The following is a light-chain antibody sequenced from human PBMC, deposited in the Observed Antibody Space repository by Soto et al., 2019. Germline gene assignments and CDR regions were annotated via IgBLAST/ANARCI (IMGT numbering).Light chain of an antibody. V-gene: IGKV1-8*01. CDR3: QDYYNYPWT. CDR2: ASS. Sequence: AIRMTQSPSSFSASTGDRVTITCRASQGISSYLAWYQQKPGKAPKLLIYASSTLQSGVPSRFSGSGSRTDSTLTISCLQSENFSNYYCQDYYNYPWTFGQGTKVEIK. CDR1: QGISSY. J-gene: IGKJ1*01.